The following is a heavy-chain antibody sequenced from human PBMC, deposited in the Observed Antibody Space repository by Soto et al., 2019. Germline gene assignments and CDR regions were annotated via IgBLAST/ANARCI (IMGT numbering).Heavy chain of an antibody. V-gene: IGHV3-15*01. Sequence: PGGSLRLSCAASGFTFTNTWMTWVRQAPGKGLEWVGRIKSNPDGGATDDAASVKGRFTISRDDPQKMLFLHMSSLTAEDTAVYYCSTIIVATARARFDPWGQGSLVTVSS. CDR3: STIIVATARARFDP. CDR1: GFTFTNTW. CDR2: IKSNPDGGAT. D-gene: IGHD2-21*01. J-gene: IGHJ5*02.